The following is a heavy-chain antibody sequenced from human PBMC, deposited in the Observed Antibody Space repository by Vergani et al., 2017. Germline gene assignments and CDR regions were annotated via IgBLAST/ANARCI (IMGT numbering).Heavy chain of an antibody. Sequence: EVQLLESGGGLVQPGGSLRLSCAASGFTFSSYEMNWVRQAPGKGLEWVSYISSSGSTIYYADSVKGRFTISRDNAKNSLYLQMNSLRAEDTAVYYCARGDVVVPAATDPAGAVDYWGQGTLVTVSS. CDR2: ISSSGSTI. V-gene: IGHV3-48*03. CDR3: ARGDVVVPAATDPAGAVDY. CDR1: GFTFSSYE. J-gene: IGHJ4*02. D-gene: IGHD2-2*01.